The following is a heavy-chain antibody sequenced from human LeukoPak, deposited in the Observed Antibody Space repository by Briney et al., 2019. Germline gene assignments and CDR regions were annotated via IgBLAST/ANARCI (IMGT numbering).Heavy chain of an antibody. CDR2: ISGSGGST. D-gene: IGHD1-7*01. V-gene: IGHV3-23*01. Sequence: GRSLRLSCAASGFTFSSYGMHWVRQAPGKGLEWVSAISGSGGSTYYADSVKGRFTISRDKPKNTLYLQMNSLRAEDTAVYYCAKDLGWNYRISAFDIWGQGTMVTVSS. CDR3: AKDLGWNYRISAFDI. CDR1: GFTFSSYG. J-gene: IGHJ3*02.